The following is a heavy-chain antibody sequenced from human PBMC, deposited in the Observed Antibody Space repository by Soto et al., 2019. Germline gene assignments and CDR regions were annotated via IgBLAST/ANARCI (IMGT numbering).Heavy chain of an antibody. J-gene: IGHJ4*02. CDR3: ARGWSRSRYDFWSGYYYLDY. V-gene: IGHV4-34*01. D-gene: IGHD3-3*01. Sequence: QVQLQQWGAGLLKPSETLSLTCAVYGGSFSGYYWSWIRQPPGKGLEWIGEINHSGSTNYNPSLKSRVTKSVDSSKNQFSLKLSSVTAADTAVYYCARGWSRSRYDFWSGYYYLDYWGQGTLVTVAS. CDR2: INHSGST. CDR1: GGSFSGYY.